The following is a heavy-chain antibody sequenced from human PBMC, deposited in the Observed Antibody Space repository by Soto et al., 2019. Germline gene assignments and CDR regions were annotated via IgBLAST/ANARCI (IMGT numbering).Heavy chain of an antibody. V-gene: IGHV1-69*13. Sequence: SVKDSCKASGGTYISCAISWVRQAPGQGLEWMGGIIPIFGTANYAQKFQGRVTITADEFTSTAYMELSSMRSEDTAVYYSAGRAVGPTSSGWYGYQHWGQGTLVTVSS. CDR2: IIPIFGTA. CDR1: GGTYISCA. J-gene: IGHJ1*01. CDR3: AGRAVGPTSSGWYGYQH. D-gene: IGHD6-19*01.